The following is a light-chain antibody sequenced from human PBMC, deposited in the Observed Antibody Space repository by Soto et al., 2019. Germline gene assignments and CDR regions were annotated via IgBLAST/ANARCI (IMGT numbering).Light chain of an antibody. V-gene: IGLV2-14*01. J-gene: IGLJ2*01. CDR1: SSDVGGYNY. CDR2: EVS. Sequence: QSALTQPASVSGSPGQSITISCTGTSSDVGGYNYISWYQHHPGKAPKLMIYEVSNRPSGVSNRFSGSKSGNTASLTISGLQVEDEADYYYSSYTSSSALAIFGGGTKLTVL. CDR3: SSYTSSSALAI.